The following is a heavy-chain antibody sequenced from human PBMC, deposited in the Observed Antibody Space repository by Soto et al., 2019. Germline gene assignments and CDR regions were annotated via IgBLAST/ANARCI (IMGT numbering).Heavy chain of an antibody. Sequence: EVQLLESGGGLVQPGGSLRLSCAASGFTFSSYAMSWVRQAPGKGLEWVSAISGSGGSTYYADSVKGRFTISRDNSKNTLYLQMNSLRAEDTAVYYCAKDLEDCSSTSCYSYYYYGMDVWGQGTTVTVSS. CDR1: GFTFSSYA. CDR3: AKDLEDCSSTSCYSYYYYGMDV. J-gene: IGHJ6*02. V-gene: IGHV3-23*01. CDR2: ISGSGGST. D-gene: IGHD2-2*01.